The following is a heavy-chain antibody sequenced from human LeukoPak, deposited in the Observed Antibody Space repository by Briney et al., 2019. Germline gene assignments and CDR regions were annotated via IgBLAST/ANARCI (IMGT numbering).Heavy chain of an antibody. CDR3: ARSYGSGWYHYYYGMDV. D-gene: IGHD6-19*01. V-gene: IGHV3-74*01. Sequence: GGSLRLSCAASGFTFSSYWMHWVRQAPGKGLVWVSRINSDGSSTSYADSVKGRFTISRDNAKNTPYLQMNSLRAEDTAVYYCARSYGSGWYHYYYGMDVWGQGTTVTVSS. CDR1: GFTFSSYW. CDR2: INSDGSST. J-gene: IGHJ6*02.